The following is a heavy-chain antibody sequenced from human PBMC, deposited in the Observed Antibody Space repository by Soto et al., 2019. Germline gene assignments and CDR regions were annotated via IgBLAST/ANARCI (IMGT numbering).Heavy chain of an antibody. D-gene: IGHD2-2*01. CDR1: GGSFSGYY. CDR3: AGGFCVVVPAAVYYYYYYGMDV. V-gene: IGHV4-34*01. Sequence: QVQLQQWGAGLLKPSETLSLTCAVYGGSFSGYYWSWIRQPPGKGLEWIGEINHSGSTNYNPSLNNRVTISVDESKNQFSLKMISVAAADTAVYYCAGGFCVVVPAAVYYYYYYGMDVWGQGTTVTVSS. CDR2: INHSGST. J-gene: IGHJ6*02.